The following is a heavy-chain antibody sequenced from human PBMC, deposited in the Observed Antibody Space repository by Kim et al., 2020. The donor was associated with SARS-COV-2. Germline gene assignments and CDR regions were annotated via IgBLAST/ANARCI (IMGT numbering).Heavy chain of an antibody. CDR1: RFTFSRYS. CDR3: ARDSNFWEYAPSGF. Sequence: GGSLRLSCAASRFTFSRYSMTWVRQAPGKGLEWVASISSNSNYIHYAESVKGRFTISRDNAYNILYLQMNNLRAEDTAVYYCARDSNFWEYAPSGFWGQGTLVTVSS. V-gene: IGHV3-21*06. D-gene: IGHD3-10*01. J-gene: IGHJ4*02. CDR2: ISSNSNYI.